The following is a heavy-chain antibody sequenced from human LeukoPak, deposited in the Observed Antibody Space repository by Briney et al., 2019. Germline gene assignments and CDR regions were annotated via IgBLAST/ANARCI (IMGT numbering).Heavy chain of an antibody. V-gene: IGHV3-23*01. CDR2: ISGSGSRT. D-gene: IGHD4-17*01. Sequence: GGSLRLSCAASGFTFASYAMSWVRQAPGKGLEWVSAISGSGSRTYYADSVKGRFTISRDNSKNTLYLQMNSLRAEDTAVYYCAKMQGPTSVKNYFDFWGQGTLVTVSS. J-gene: IGHJ4*02. CDR3: AKMQGPTSVKNYFDF. CDR1: GFTFASYA.